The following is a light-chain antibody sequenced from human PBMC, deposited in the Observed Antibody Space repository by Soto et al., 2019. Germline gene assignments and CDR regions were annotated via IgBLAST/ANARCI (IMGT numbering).Light chain of an antibody. CDR1: QTISIC. Sequence: DIQMTQSPSSLSASVGERLTMTCRASQTISICLNWYQQKPGKAPKLLINAASTLQSGVPSRFSGSGSGTHFTLTISSLLPEDLATYYCQQSCSFPYTFGQGTKLEI. V-gene: IGKV1-39*01. CDR2: AAS. CDR3: QQSCSFPYT. J-gene: IGKJ2*01.